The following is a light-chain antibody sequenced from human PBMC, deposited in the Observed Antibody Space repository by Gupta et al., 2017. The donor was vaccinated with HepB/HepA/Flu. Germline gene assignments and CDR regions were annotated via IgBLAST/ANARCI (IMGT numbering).Light chain of an antibody. CDR3: YTWDDILDVFCV. V-gene: IGLV1-44*01. CDR2: RND. Sequence: SLLTQPPSASGSPGQKVIISCSGSTSNIGRNAVDWYQQFPGAAPNLIIYRNDQRPSGVTDRVYGSRSGTSAALAISWLPAEEEADYYSYTWDDILDVFCVFGSGTKVTVL. J-gene: IGLJ1*01. CDR1: TSNIGRNA.